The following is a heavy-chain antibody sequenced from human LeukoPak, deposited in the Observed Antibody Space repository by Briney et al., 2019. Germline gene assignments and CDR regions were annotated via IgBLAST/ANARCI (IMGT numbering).Heavy chain of an antibody. CDR2: ISSSSSYI. CDR3: ARGSRITMVRGVYYYYGMDV. V-gene: IGHV3-21*01. Sequence: GGSQRLSCAASGFTFSSYSMNWVRQAPGKGLEWVSSISSSSSYIYYADSVKGRFTISRDNSKNSLYLQMNSLRAEDTAVYYCARGSRITMVRGVYYYYGMDVWGQGTTVTASS. CDR1: GFTFSSYS. D-gene: IGHD3-10*01. J-gene: IGHJ6*02.